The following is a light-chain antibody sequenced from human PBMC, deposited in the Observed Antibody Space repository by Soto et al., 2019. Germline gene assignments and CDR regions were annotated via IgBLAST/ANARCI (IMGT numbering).Light chain of an antibody. CDR2: GVS. CDR1: SSDVGGYDY. CDR3: SSYAGSYTWV. V-gene: IGLV2-11*01. Sequence: QSVLTQPRSVSGSPGQSVTISCTGSSSDVGGYDYVSWYQQHPGKAPKLMIYGVSQRPSGVPDRFSGSKSGNTASLTISGLQAEDEAHYYCSSYAGSYTWVFGGGTKLTVL. J-gene: IGLJ3*02.